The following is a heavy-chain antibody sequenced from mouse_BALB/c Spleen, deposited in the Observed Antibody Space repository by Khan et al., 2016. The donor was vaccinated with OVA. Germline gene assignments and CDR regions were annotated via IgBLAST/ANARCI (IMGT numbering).Heavy chain of an antibody. CDR1: GFSLNTSGMG. V-gene: IGHV8-12*01. D-gene: IGHD6-1*01. J-gene: IGHJ1*01. Sequence: QVTLKESGPGILQPSQTLSLTCSFSGFSLNTSGMGVGWIRQPSGKGLEWLTHIWRDNVKRYNPALESRLTISKDTSSSQVFLKIASVDSADTATYVCARMNVNSLFWFFDVWGAGTSVTVSS. CDR2: IWRDNVK. CDR3: ARMNVNSLFWFFDV.